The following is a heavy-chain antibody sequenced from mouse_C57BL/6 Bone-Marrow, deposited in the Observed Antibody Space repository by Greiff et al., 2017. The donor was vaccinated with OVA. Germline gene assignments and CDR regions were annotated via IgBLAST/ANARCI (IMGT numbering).Heavy chain of an antibody. CDR2: ISYDGSN. CDR3: AGSRAY. V-gene: IGHV3-6*01. Sequence: EVKLMESGPGLVKPSQSLSLTCSVTGYSITSGYYWNWIRQFPGNKLEWMGYISYDGSNNYNPSLKNRISITRDTSKNQFFLKLNSVTTEDTATYYCAGSRAYWGQGTLVTVSA. J-gene: IGHJ3*01. CDR1: GYSITSGYY. D-gene: IGHD1-1*01.